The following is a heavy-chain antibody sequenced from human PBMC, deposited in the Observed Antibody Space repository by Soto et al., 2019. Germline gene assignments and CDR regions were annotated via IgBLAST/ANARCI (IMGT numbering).Heavy chain of an antibody. J-gene: IGHJ4*02. CDR3: ARGPPSRYDSSGQFDY. Sequence: PSETLSLTCAVSGGSISSGGYSWSWIRQPPGKGLEWIGYIYHSGSTYYNPSLKSRVTISVDRSKNQFSLKLSSVTAADTAVYYCARGPPSRYDSSGQFDYWGQGTLVTVSS. V-gene: IGHV4-30-2*01. CDR2: IYHSGST. D-gene: IGHD3-22*01. CDR1: GGSISSGGYS.